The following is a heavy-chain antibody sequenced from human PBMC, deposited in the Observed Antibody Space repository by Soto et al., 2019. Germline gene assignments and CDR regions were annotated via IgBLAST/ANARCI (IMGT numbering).Heavy chain of an antibody. J-gene: IGHJ6*02. CDR3: ARVHLVRTSSYYCGTDI. V-gene: IGHV3-21*03. Sequence: GGSLRLSCATSGFTFSNYRMTWVREAPGKGLEWVASISGSGKDTFYRDSVKGRVTISRDNAEGSLVLQRNSLTVDDTAVYHCARVHLVRTSSYYCGTDIWGPGNTVTVSS. CDR1: GFTFSNYR. D-gene: IGHD1-1*01. CDR2: ISGSGKDT.